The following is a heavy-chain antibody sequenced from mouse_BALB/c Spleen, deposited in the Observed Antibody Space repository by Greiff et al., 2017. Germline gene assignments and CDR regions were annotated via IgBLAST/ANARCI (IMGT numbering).Heavy chain of an antibody. V-gene: IGHV1-4*02. CDR3: ASNYRYDEWAWFAY. D-gene: IGHD2-14*01. CDR2: INPSSGYT. CDR1: GYTFTSYT. Sequence: VQLQQSAAELARPGASVKMSCKASGYTFTSYTMHWVKQRPGQGLEWIGYINPSSGYTEYNQKFKDKTTLTADKSSSTAYMQLSSLTSEDSAVYYCASNYRYDEWAWFAYWGQGTLVTVSA. J-gene: IGHJ3*01.